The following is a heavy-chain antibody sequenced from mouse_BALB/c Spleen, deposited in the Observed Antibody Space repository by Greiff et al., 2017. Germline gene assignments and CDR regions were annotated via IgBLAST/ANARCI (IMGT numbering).Heavy chain of an antibody. CDR1: GYAFSSYW. D-gene: IGHD2-4*01. CDR3: ARDDYDGFAY. V-gene: IGHV1-80*01. J-gene: IGHJ3*01. Sequence: QVQLKESGAELVRPGSSVKISCKASGYAFSSYWMNWVKQRPGQGLEWIGQIYPGDGSTKYNEKFKGKTTLTADKSSSTAYMLLSSLTSEDSAIYFCARDDYDGFAYWGQGTLVTVSA. CDR2: IYPGDGST.